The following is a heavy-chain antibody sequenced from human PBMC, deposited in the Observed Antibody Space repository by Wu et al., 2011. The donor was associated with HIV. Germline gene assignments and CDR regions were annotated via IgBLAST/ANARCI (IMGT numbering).Heavy chain of an antibody. D-gene: IGHD3-22*01. J-gene: IGHJ6*03. Sequence: VQLVESGGLVQPGRSLRLSCTASGFTFGDYAMTWFRQAPGKGLEWVGFIRGKAYGGTTEYAASVKGRFTISRDDSKSIAYLQMNSLKTEDTAVYYCTTDEGSSGYYYYYYYMDVWAKGPRSPSP. CDR1: GFTFGDYA. CDR2: IRGKAYGGTT. V-gene: IGHV3-49*03. CDR3: TTDEGSSGYYYYYYYMDV.